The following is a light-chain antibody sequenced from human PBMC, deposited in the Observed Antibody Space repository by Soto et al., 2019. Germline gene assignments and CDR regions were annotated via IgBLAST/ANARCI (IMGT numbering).Light chain of an antibody. J-gene: IGKJ1*01. V-gene: IGKV1-5*01. CDR1: QSISSW. Sequence: DIQMTQSPSTLSASVGDRVTITCRASQSISSWLAWYQQKPGKAPKLLIYDASSLESGVPSRFFVSGSGTEFTLTIRSLQPDDFATYYCQQYKSYPWSFGQRTKVESK. CDR2: DAS. CDR3: QQYKSYPWS.